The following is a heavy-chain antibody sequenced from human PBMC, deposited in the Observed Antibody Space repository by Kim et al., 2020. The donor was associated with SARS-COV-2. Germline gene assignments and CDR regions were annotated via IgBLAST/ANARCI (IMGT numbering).Heavy chain of an antibody. D-gene: IGHD3-22*01. V-gene: IGHV1-2*02. J-gene: IGHJ4*02. CDR1: GYTFTGYY. CDR2: INPNSGGT. Sequence: ASVKVSCKASGYTFTGYYMHWVRQAPGQGLEWMGWINPNSGGTNYAQKFQGRVTMTRDTSISTAYMELSRLRSDDTAVYYCARVTYYYDSSPLFDYWGQGTLVTVSS. CDR3: ARVTYYYDSSPLFDY.